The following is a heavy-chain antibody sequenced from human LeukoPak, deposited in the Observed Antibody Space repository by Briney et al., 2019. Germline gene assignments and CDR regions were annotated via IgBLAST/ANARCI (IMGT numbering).Heavy chain of an antibody. CDR2: IKQDGSEK. D-gene: IGHD3-22*01. Sequence: GGSLRLSCAASGFTFSSYWMSWVRQAPGKGLEWVANIKQDGSEKYYVDSVKGRFTISRDNAKNSLYLQMNSLRAEDTAVYYCASAIYDSSDIVPGWYFDLWGRGTLVTVSS. CDR3: ASAIYDSSDIVPGWYFDL. CDR1: GFTFSSYW. V-gene: IGHV3-7*01. J-gene: IGHJ2*01.